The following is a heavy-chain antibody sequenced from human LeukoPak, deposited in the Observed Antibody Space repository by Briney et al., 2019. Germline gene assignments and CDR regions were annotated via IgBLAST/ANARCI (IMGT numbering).Heavy chain of an antibody. CDR2: ISGSGGST. V-gene: IGHV3-23*01. Sequence: GGSRRLSCAASGFTFSSYAMSWVRQAPGKGLEWVSAISGSGGSTYYADSVKGQFTISRDNSKNTLYLQMNSLRAEDTAVYYCAKDSGVVPAAISPRFDYWGQGTLVIVSS. CDR1: GFTFSSYA. J-gene: IGHJ4*02. D-gene: IGHD2-2*01. CDR3: AKDSGVVPAAISPRFDY.